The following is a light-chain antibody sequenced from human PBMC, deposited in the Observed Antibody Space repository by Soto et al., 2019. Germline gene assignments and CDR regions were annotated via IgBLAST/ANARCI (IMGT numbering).Light chain of an antibody. CDR3: MQSTQLPPT. Sequence: VMTQSPLSLPVTLGQPASISCRSSQSLVYSDGNTYLNWYLQKPGQSPQLLIYEVSTRVSGVPDRFSGSGSGTDFTLEISRVETDDVGIYYCMQSTQLPPTFGQGTRREIK. CDR1: QSLVYSDGNTY. V-gene: IGKV2D-29*02. CDR2: EVS. J-gene: IGKJ5*01.